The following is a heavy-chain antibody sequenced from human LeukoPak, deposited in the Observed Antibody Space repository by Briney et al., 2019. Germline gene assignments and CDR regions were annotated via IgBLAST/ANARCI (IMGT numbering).Heavy chain of an antibody. CDR1: GGSISSSSYY. D-gene: IGHD1-1*01. CDR3: ARGVQLERFDY. J-gene: IGHJ4*02. CDR2: IYYTGST. V-gene: IGHV4-39*01. Sequence: SETLSLTCTVSGGSISSSSYYWGWIRQPPGKGLEWIGCIYYTGSTYYNPSLKSRVTISVDTSKNQFSLKLSSVTAADTAVYYCARGVQLERFDYWGQGTLVTVSS.